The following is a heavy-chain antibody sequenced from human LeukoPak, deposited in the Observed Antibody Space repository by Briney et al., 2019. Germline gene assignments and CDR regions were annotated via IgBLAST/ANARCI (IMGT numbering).Heavy chain of an antibody. Sequence: GGSLRLSCAASGFTFSSYSMNWVRQAPGKGLEWVSYINGRSSSIYYADSVKGRFIISRDNAKNSLYLQMNSLRAEDTAVYYCARDLGGSIAAAGYYYYYGMDIWGQGTTVTVSS. D-gene: IGHD6-13*01. V-gene: IGHV3-48*04. CDR2: INGRSSSI. CDR1: GFTFSSYS. CDR3: ARDLGGSIAAAGYYYYYGMDI. J-gene: IGHJ6*02.